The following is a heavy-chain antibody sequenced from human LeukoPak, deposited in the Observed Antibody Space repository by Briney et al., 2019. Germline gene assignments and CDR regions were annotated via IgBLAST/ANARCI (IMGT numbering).Heavy chain of an antibody. V-gene: IGHV1-2*02. CDR1: GYTFTAYY. J-gene: IGHJ4*02. Sequence: ASVKVSCKAYGYTFTAYYLHWVGQAPGQGLEWMGWISPNSGATKYAQKFQDRVTMTRDTSINTAYMELSRLRSDDTAVYYCARFSVGGRYDFDYWGQGTLVTVSS. CDR2: ISPNSGAT. D-gene: IGHD3-9*01. CDR3: ARFSVGGRYDFDY.